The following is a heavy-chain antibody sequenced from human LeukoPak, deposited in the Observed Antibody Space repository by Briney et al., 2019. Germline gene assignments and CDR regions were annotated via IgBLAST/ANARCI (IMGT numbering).Heavy chain of an antibody. J-gene: IGHJ6*03. CDR3: ARPAKGAFFYYYMDV. V-gene: IGHV1-18*01. Sequence: GASVKVSCKISGYTNPNYGVTWVRQAPGQGLEWMGWISIYNGNTQYAPRFQGRVTLTRDTSTTTVYMDLRSLTSDDTAVYYCARPAKGAFFYYYMDVWGKGTSVIVSS. CDR1: GYTNPNYG. D-gene: IGHD3-3*01. CDR2: ISIYNGNT.